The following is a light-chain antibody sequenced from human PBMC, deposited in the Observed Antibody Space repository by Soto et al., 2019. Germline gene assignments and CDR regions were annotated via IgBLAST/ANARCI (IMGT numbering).Light chain of an antibody. J-gene: IGLJ1*01. CDR3: QATDGTGSLYV. CDR1: ALPKKY. Sequence: SYELTQSPSVSVSPGQTARITCSGDALPKKYVYWYQLRPGQAPLLIVYKDNERPSGIPERFSGSSSGPTATLTSSGVQAEDEADSYCQATDGTGSLYVFGGGTKVTVL. CDR2: KDN. V-gene: IGLV3-25*03.